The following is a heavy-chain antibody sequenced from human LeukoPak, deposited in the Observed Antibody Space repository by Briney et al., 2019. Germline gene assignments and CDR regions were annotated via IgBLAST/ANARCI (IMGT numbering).Heavy chain of an antibody. J-gene: IGHJ6*02. D-gene: IGHD3-16*02. V-gene: IGHV4-34*01. CDR2: INHSGST. CDR3: ARVKSYDYVWGSYRYASEGMDV. Sequence: SETLSLTCAVYGGSFSGYYWSWIRQPPGKGLEWIGEINHSGSTNYNPSLKSRVTISVDTSKNQFSLKLSSVTAADTAVYYCARVKSYDYVWGSYRYASEGMDVWGQGTTVTVPS. CDR1: GGSFSGYY.